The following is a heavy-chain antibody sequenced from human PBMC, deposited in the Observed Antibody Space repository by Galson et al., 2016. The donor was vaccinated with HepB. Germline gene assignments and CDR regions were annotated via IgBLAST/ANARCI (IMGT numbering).Heavy chain of an antibody. CDR3: ARRSPGFGGPRDYFDY. Sequence: TLSLTCTVSGVSVDGGVYSWAWIRHHAGRGLEWIGNVHYSDGTSYNPSLQSRVTMSLDTSQNQVPLRLNSVTAADTAVYYCARRSPGFGGPRDYFDYWGLGTLVTVSS. V-gene: IGHV4-31*03. J-gene: IGHJ4*02. D-gene: IGHD4-23*01. CDR1: GVSVDGGVYS. CDR2: VHYSDGT.